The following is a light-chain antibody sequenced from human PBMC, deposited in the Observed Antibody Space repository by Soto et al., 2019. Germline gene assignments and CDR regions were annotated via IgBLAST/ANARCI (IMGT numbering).Light chain of an antibody. J-gene: IGKJ1*01. Sequence: DIPMTQSPSTLSASIGDRVTITCRASQTINNGLAWYQQKPGKAPNLLIYHASNLETGVPSRFSGSAFGTEFALTISSLQPDDFATYYCQHYNSYPWTFGQGTKVEIK. CDR3: QHYNSYPWT. CDR2: HAS. CDR1: QTINNG. V-gene: IGKV1-5*01.